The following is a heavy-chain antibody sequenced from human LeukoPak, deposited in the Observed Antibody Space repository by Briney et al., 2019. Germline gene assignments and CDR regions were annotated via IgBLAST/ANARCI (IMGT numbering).Heavy chain of an antibody. Sequence: PGGSLRLSCAATGFTFSNYDIHWVRQATGKGLEWVSAIDTVGDTYYPGSVKGRFTISRENAKNSLYLQMNSLRAGDTAVYYCARDFTGENVFDIWGQGTLVTVSS. CDR2: IDTVGDT. V-gene: IGHV3-13*04. CDR3: ARDFTGENVFDI. J-gene: IGHJ3*02. D-gene: IGHD3-9*01. CDR1: GFTFSNYD.